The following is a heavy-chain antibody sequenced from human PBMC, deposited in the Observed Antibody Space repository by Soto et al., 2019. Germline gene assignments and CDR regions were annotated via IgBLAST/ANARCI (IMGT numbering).Heavy chain of an antibody. Sequence: ASVKVSCKASGYTFTSYYMHWVRQAPGQGLEWMGIINPSGGSTSYAQKFQGRVTMTRDTSTSTVYMELSSLRSEDTAVYYCARCSGGSCYDFTVDYWGQGTLVTVSS. J-gene: IGHJ4*02. CDR1: GYTFTSYY. CDR3: ARCSGGSCYDFTVDY. V-gene: IGHV1-46*01. CDR2: INPSGGST. D-gene: IGHD2-15*01.